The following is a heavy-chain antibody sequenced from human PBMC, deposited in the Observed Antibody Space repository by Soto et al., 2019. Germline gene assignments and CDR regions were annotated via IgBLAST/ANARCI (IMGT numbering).Heavy chain of an antibody. CDR1: AFTFRNYW. V-gene: IGHV3-7*04. D-gene: IGHD2-2*01. J-gene: IGHJ4*02. CDR2: IKEDGSEK. CDR3: ARASSSTSGAIDY. Sequence: EVQLVESGGGLVQPGGSLRLSCAASAFTFRNYWMSWVRQAPGKGLEGVAKIKEDGSEKYYVDSVKGRFTISRDNAKNSVYLQMNSLTVEDTAMYYCARASSSTSGAIDYWGQGTLVTVSS.